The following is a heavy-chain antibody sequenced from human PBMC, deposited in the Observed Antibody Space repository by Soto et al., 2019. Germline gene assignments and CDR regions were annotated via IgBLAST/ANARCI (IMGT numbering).Heavy chain of an antibody. Sequence: ASVKVSCKASGYTFTGYYMHWVRQAPGQGLEWMGWINPNSGGTNYAQKFQGRVTMTRDTSISTAYMELSRLRSDDTAVYYCAIDNGGWLQLRGYYYYGMDVWGQGTTVTVSS. CDR1: GYTFTGYY. CDR3: AIDNGGWLQLRGYYYYGMDV. J-gene: IGHJ6*02. CDR2: INPNSGGT. D-gene: IGHD5-12*01. V-gene: IGHV1-2*02.